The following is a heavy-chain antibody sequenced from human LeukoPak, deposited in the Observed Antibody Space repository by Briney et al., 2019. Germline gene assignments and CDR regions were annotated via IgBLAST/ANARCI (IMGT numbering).Heavy chain of an antibody. CDR2: ISAYNGNT. CDR1: GYTFTSYG. J-gene: IGHJ6*03. D-gene: IGHD2-21*01. CDR3: ARVSILRGYYYMDV. V-gene: IGHV1-18*01. Sequence: GASVKVSCKASGYTFTSYGISWARQAPGQGLEWMGWISAYNGNTNYAQKLQGRVTMTTDTSTSTAYMELRSLRSDDTAVYYCARVSILRGYYYMDVWGKGTTVTVSS.